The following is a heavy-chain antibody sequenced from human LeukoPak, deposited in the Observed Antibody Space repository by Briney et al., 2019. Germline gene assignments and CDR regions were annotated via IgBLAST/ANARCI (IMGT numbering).Heavy chain of an antibody. CDR2: IYHSGST. Sequence: TSETLSLTCAVSGASISSHNWWWSWVRQPPGKGLEWIGEIYHSGSTNYNPSLKSRVTMSVDKSKNQFSLKLSSVTAADTAVYYCARDRPEEYQPLLGAFDIWGQGTMVTVSS. V-gene: IGHV4-4*02. CDR3: ARDRPEEYQPLLGAFDI. D-gene: IGHD2-2*01. J-gene: IGHJ3*02. CDR1: GASISSHNW.